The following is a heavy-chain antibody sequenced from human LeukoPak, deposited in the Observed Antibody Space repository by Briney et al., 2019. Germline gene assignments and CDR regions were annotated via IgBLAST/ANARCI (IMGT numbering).Heavy chain of an antibody. V-gene: IGHV4-34*01. CDR1: GGSFSGYY. CDR2: INHSGST. D-gene: IGHD6-19*01. J-gene: IGHJ6*02. CDR3: ARGASSSGRSYYYYYYGMDV. Sequence: SETLSLTCAVYGGSFSGYYWSWIRQPPGKGLEWIGEINHSGSTNYNPSLKSRVTISVDTSKNQFSLKLSSVTAADTAVYYCARGASSSGRSYYYYYYGMDVWGQGTTVTVSS.